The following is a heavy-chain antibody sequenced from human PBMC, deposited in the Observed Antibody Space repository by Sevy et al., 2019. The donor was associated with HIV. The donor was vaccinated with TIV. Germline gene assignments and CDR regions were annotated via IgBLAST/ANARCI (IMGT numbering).Heavy chain of an antibody. CDR2: ISFDGGNK. CDR3: ARGPYNSGLRLDF. V-gene: IGHV3-30-3*01. CDR1: GFSLSDYA. D-gene: IGHD5-12*01. J-gene: IGHJ4*02. Sequence: GGSLRLSCAASGFSLSDYAIHWARQGPVKGLEWLTVISFDGGNKYYADSVKGRFTNSRENSKNTVSRQMNSLGPDDTALYYCARGPYNSGLRLDFWGRGILVTVSS.